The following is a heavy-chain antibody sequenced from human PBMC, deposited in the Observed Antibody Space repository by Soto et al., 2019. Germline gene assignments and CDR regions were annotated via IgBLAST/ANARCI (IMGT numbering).Heavy chain of an antibody. V-gene: IGHV4-31*03. CDR3: ARDKTGKGDGFEFDY. CDR2: IYYSGST. D-gene: IGHD3-16*01. J-gene: IGHJ4*02. CDR1: GGSISSGGYY. Sequence: QVQLQESGPGLVKPSQTLPLTCTVSGGSISSGGYYWSWIRQHPGKGLEWIGYIYYSGSTYYNPSLKSRVTISVDTSKNQFSLKLSSVTAADTAVYYCARDKTGKGDGFEFDYWGQGTLVTVSS.